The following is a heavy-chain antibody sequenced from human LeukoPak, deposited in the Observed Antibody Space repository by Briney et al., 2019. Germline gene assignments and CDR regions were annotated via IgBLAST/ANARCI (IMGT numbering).Heavy chain of an antibody. D-gene: IGHD2-2*02. CDR1: GYTFTSYY. CDR2: MNPNSGNT. V-gene: IGHV1-8*03. CDR3: ARGAVYCSSPSCYMGY. Sequence: GASVKVSCKASGYTFTSYYMHWVRQAPGQGLEWMGWMNPNSGNTGYAQKFQGRVTITRNTSISTAYMELSSLRSEDTAVYYCARGAVYCSSPSCYMGYWGQGTLVTVSS. J-gene: IGHJ4*02.